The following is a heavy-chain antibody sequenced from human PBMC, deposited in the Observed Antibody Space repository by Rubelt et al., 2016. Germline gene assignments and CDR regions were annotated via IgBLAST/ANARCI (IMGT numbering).Heavy chain of an antibody. V-gene: IGHV4-34*01. CDR3: ARHNGGSRGVGY. D-gene: IGHD2-8*02. J-gene: IGHJ4*02. Sequence: QVQLQRWGAGLLNPSETLSLTCGVYGGSFSGHYWNWIRQPPGKGLEWIGEVDHSGSTKYNPSLKSRVTISADTSINQFSLRLSSVTAADTAVYYCARHNGGSRGVGYWSQGTLVTVSS. CDR1: GGSFSGHY. CDR2: VDHSGST.